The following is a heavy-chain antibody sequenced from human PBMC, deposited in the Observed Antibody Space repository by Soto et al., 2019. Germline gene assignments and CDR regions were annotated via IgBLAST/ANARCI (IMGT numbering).Heavy chain of an antibody. CDR1: GGTFSSYT. CDR3: AKGQDILTGSNWLDP. CDR2: IIPMFGTT. V-gene: IGHV1-69*01. J-gene: IGHJ5*02. Sequence: QVQLVQSGAEVKKPGSSVNVSCKASGGTFSSYTISWGRQAPGQGLEWMGGIIPMFGTTNYAQKFQGRVTINADEYTSTACLEPFSLRSEDTAVYYGAKGQDILTGSNWLDPWGEWTLFTVSS. D-gene: IGHD3-9*01.